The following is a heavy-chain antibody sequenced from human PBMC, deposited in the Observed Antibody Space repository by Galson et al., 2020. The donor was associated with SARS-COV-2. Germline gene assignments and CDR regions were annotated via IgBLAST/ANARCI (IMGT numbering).Heavy chain of an antibody. D-gene: IGHD5-12*01. CDR1: GFTFSSYS. Sequence: GESLKISCAASGFTFSSYSMNWVRQAPGKGLEWVSSISSSSSYIYYADSVKGRFTISRDNAKNSLYLQMNSLRAEDTAVYYCARDGYNNWSFFDYWGQGTLVTVSS. CDR3: ARDGYNNWSFFDY. CDR2: ISSSSSYI. V-gene: IGHV3-21*01. J-gene: IGHJ4*02.